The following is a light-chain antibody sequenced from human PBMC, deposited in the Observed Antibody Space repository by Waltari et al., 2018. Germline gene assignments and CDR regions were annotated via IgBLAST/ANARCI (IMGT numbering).Light chain of an antibody. CDR1: QGISNH. J-gene: IGKJ5*01. CDR2: AVS. CDR3: QHLHSYPLA. Sequence: IQLTQSPSPLSASVGDRVTITCRASQGISNHLAWYQHKVGKAPKLVIYAVSALQSGVPSRFSGSGSGTDFTLTISSLQPEDFGTYYCQHLHSYPLAFGQGTRLEI. V-gene: IGKV1-9*01.